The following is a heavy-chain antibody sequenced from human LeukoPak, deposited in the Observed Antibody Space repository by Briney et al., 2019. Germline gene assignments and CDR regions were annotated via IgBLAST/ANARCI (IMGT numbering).Heavy chain of an antibody. D-gene: IGHD1-7*01. V-gene: IGHV3-7*01. Sequence: GGSLRLSCAASGFTFSSYWMNWVRQAPGMGLEWVANIKQDGSEKYYVDSVKGRFTISRDNAKNSLYLQMGSLRAEDTAVFYCATSRTFDYWGQGTLVTVSS. CDR2: IKQDGSEK. CDR3: ATSRTFDY. J-gene: IGHJ4*02. CDR1: GFTFSSYW.